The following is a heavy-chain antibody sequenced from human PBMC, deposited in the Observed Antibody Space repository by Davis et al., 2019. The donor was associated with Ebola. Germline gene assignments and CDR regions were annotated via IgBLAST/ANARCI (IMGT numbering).Heavy chain of an antibody. CDR2: MNPNSGNT. V-gene: IGHV1-8*01. CDR1: GYTFTSYD. D-gene: IGHD6-13*01. CDR3: AREYSSSWYVNWFDP. J-gene: IGHJ5*02. Sequence: ASVKVSCKASGYTFTSYDINWVRQATGQGLEWMGWMNPNSGNTGYAQKFQGRVTMTRNTSISTAYMELSSLRSEDTAVYYCAREYSSSWYVNWFDPWGQGTLVTVSS.